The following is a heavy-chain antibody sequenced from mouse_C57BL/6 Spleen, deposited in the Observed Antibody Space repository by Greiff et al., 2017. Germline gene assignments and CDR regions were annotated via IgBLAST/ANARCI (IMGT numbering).Heavy chain of an antibody. CDR3: GRGRRDGDRALAY. V-gene: IGHV1-81*01. Sequence: VQLVESGAELARPGASVKLSCKASGYTFTSYGISWVKQRTGQGLEWIGEIYPRSGNTYYNEKFKGKATLTADKSSSTAYMDLRRLPSEDSAVYFCGRGRRDGDRALAYWGQGTTLTVSS. CDR2: IYPRSGNT. CDR1: GYTFTSYG. J-gene: IGHJ2*01. D-gene: IGHD3-3*01.